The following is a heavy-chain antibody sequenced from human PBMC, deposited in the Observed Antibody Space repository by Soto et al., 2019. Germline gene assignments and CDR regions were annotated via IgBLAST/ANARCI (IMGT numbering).Heavy chain of an antibody. D-gene: IGHD2-8*02. V-gene: IGHV3-23*01. J-gene: IGHJ3*02. CDR2: ILVDGRT. Sequence: GGSLRLSCAASGFICSSYDMSWVRQAPGKGLEWVSTILVDGRTFYVDSVKGRFTISRDSSQNTVYLQVNSLTAGDTALYYCAKATATGGGAFDICGQGTMVTVSS. CDR3: AKATATGGGAFDI. CDR1: GFICSSYD.